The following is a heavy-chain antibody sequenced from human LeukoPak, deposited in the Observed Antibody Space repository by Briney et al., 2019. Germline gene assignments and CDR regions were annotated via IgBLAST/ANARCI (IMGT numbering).Heavy chain of an antibody. V-gene: IGHV1-2*02. CDR1: GYTFTANY. CDR2: IDPKSGDT. J-gene: IGHJ4*02. CDR3: ARDPATSYYLDA. Sequence: GASVKVSCKASGYTFTANYLNWLRQAPGQGLEWMGWIDPKSGDTKIAPKFQGRVTMTRDTSLSTVYMALYSLRSDDTAIYSCARDPATSYYLDAWGQGILVTVSS.